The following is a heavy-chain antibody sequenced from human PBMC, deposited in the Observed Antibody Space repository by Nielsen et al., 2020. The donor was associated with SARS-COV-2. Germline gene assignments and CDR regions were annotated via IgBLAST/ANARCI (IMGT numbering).Heavy chain of an antibody. D-gene: IGHD4-11*01. J-gene: IGHJ5*02. CDR2: ISSSSSYI. CDR3: ARAIYRLTTDNWFDP. CDR1: GFTFSSYS. V-gene: IGHV3-21*05. Sequence: GESLKISCATSGFTFSSYSMNWVRQAPGKGLEWVSYISSSSSYIYYADSVKGRFTISRDNAKNSLYLQMNSLRAEDTAVYYCARAIYRLTTDNWFDPWGQGTLVTVSS.